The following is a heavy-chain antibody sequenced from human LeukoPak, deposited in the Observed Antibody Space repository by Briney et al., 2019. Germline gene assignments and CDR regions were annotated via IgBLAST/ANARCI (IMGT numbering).Heavy chain of an antibody. CDR1: GGSISSYY. CDR3: ARDKTYYYDSSGYSYFDY. D-gene: IGHD3-22*01. CDR2: IYTSGST. V-gene: IGHV4-4*07. J-gene: IGHJ4*02. Sequence: SGTLSLTCTVSGGSISSYYWSWIRQPPGKGLEWIGRIYTSGSTNYNPSLKSRATMSVDTSKNQFSLKLSSVTAADTAVYYCARDKTYYYDSSGYSYFDYWGQGTLVTVSS.